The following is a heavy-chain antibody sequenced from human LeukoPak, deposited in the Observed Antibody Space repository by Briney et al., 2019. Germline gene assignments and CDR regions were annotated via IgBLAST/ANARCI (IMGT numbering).Heavy chain of an antibody. D-gene: IGHD6-19*01. Sequence: GGSLRLSCAASGFTFSSYSMTWVRQAPGKGLEWVSSISSSSSYIYYADSVKGRFTISRDNAKNSLYLQMNSLRAEDTAVYYCASEQWPTTDAFDIWGQGTMVTVSS. CDR2: ISSSSSYI. CDR3: ASEQWPTTDAFDI. CDR1: GFTFSSYS. J-gene: IGHJ3*02. V-gene: IGHV3-21*01.